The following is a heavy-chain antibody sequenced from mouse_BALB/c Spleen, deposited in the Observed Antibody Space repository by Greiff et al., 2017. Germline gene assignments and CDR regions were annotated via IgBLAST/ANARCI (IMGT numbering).Heavy chain of an antibody. CDR1: GFTFSSFG. V-gene: IGHV5-17*02. J-gene: IGHJ4*01. CDR3: AREGRTDYAMDY. CDR2: ISSGSSTI. Sequence: EVKLMESGGGLVQPGGSRKLSCAASGFTFSSFGMHWVRQAPEKGLEWVAYISSGSSTIYYADTVKGRFTISRDNPKNTLFLQMTSLRSEDTAMYYCAREGRTDYAMDYWGQGTSVTVSS.